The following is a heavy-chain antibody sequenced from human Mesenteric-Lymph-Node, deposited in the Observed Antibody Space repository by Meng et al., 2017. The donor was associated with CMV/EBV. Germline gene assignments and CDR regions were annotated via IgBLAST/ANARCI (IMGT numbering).Heavy chain of an antibody. J-gene: IGHJ6*02. V-gene: IGHV4-39*07. D-gene: IGHD3-3*01. Sequence: SETLSLTCTVSGGSISSSSYYWGWIRQPPGKGLEWIGSMYHSGSTNYNPSLKSRVTISVDTSKNQFSLKLSSVTAADTAVYYCARDRYDFWSAQYYYYYYGMDVWGQGTTVTVSS. CDR1: GGSISSSSYY. CDR3: ARDRYDFWSAQYYYYYYGMDV. CDR2: MYHSGST.